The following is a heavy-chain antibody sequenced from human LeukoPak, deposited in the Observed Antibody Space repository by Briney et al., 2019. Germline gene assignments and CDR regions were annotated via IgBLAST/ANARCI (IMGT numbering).Heavy chain of an antibody. V-gene: IGHV1-24*01. CDR2: FDPEDGET. Sequence: GASVTVSCKVSGYTLTELSMHWVRQAPGKGLEWMGGFDPEDGETIYAQKFQGRVTMTEDTSTDTAYMELSSLRSEDTAVYYCASVAAADGYFQHWGQGTLVTVSS. CDR3: ASVAAADGYFQH. CDR1: GYTLTELS. D-gene: IGHD6-13*01. J-gene: IGHJ1*01.